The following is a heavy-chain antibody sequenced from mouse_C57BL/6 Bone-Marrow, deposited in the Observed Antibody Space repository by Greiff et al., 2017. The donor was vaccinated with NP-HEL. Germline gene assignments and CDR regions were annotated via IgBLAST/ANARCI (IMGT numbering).Heavy chain of an antibody. CDR3: ASSSYYYGSSLYYFDY. J-gene: IGHJ2*01. CDR2: IYPGDGDT. D-gene: IGHD1-1*01. Sequence: VQLQQSGAELVKPGASVKISCKASGYAFSSYWMNWVKQRPGKGLEWIGQIYPGDGDTNYNGKFKGKATLTADKSSSTAYMQLRSLTSEDSAVYFCASSSYYYGSSLYYFDYWGQGTTLTVSS. V-gene: IGHV1-80*01. CDR1: GYAFSSYW.